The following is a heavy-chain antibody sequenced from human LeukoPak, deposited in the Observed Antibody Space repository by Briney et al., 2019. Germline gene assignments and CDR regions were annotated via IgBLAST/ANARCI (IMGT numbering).Heavy chain of an antibody. CDR1: GGSFSGYY. CDR2: INHSGST. D-gene: IGHD6-13*01. CDR3: AGSSSWRVAWFDP. V-gene: IGHV4-34*01. Sequence: SETLSLTCAVYGGSFSGYYWSWIRQPPGKGLEWIGEINHSGSTNYNPSLKSRVTISVDTSKNQFSLKLSSVTAADTAVYYCAGSSSWRVAWFDPWGQGTLVTVSS. J-gene: IGHJ5*02.